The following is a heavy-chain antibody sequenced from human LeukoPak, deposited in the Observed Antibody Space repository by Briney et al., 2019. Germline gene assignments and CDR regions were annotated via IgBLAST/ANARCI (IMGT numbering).Heavy chain of an antibody. CDR1: GGSFSGYY. D-gene: IGHD2-15*01. Sequence: SETLSLTCAVYGGSFSGYYWSWIRQPPGKGLEWIGEINQSGSTNYNPSLKSRVTLSVDTPKNQFSLKLNSVTAADTAVYYCARRHTLHDADYWGQGTLITVSS. CDR3: ARRHTLHDADY. V-gene: IGHV4-34*01. J-gene: IGHJ4*02. CDR2: INQSGST.